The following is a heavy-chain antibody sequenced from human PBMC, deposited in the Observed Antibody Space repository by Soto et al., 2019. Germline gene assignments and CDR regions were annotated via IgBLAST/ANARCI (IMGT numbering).Heavy chain of an antibody. J-gene: IGHJ4*02. D-gene: IGHD1-26*01. Sequence: ASVKVSCKASGYTFAAYYIPWVRQAPGQGLEWMGWINPDSGGTNYAQKFQGWVTMTRDTSISTAYMELSRLRSDDTAVYYCARNQIVGATSFDYWGQGTLVTVSS. V-gene: IGHV1-2*04. CDR1: GYTFAAYY. CDR2: INPDSGGT. CDR3: ARNQIVGATSFDY.